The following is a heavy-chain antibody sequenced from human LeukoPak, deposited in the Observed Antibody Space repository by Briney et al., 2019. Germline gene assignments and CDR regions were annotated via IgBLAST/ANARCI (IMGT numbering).Heavy chain of an antibody. D-gene: IGHD1-26*01. CDR3: ASGSESWGLLPKFYFDY. J-gene: IGHJ4*02. CDR1: GGSISSYY. Sequence: SETLSLTCTVSGGSISSYYWSWIRQPPGKGLEWIGYIYYSGYSDHNPSLKSRVTISIDTSKNQFSLKLSSVTAADTAVCYCASGSESWGLLPKFYFDYWGQGTLVTVSS. CDR2: IYYSGYS. V-gene: IGHV4-59*01.